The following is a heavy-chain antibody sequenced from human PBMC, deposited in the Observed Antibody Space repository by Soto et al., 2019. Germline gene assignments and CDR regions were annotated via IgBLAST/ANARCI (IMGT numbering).Heavy chain of an antibody. CDR1: GGTFSSYP. CDR2: TNGNLGTG. J-gene: IGHJ4*02. Sequence: QVQLVQSGAEVKRPGSSVKVSCKASGGTFSSYPISWVRQAPGQGLEWMGGTNGNLGTGNYAQTFRGRLTFTTDISTTTAYMELSSLTSEDTAVYYCARRDSHGFFRYFDNWGQGTLVTVSS. D-gene: IGHD3-3*01. V-gene: IGHV1-69*06. CDR3: ARRDSHGFFRYFDN.